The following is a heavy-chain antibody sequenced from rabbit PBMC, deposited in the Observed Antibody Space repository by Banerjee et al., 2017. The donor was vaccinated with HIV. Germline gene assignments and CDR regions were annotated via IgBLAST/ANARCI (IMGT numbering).Heavy chain of an antibody. CDR2: INTSSGNT. D-gene: IGHD2-1*01. CDR1: GFSLSNKYV. J-gene: IGHJ4*01. V-gene: IGHV1S45*01. Sequence: QEQLEESGGDLVKPEGSLTLTCTASGFSLSNKYVMCWVRQAPGKGLGWIACINTSSGNTVYATWAKCRFSISSTLSSTVTLQMTSLTAAYAATCFCAREDYSYDDYGDYDLWGQGSLVTVS. CDR3: AREDYSYDDYGDYDL.